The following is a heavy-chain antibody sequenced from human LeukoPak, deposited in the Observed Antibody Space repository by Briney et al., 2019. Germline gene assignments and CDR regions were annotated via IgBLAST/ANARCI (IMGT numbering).Heavy chain of an antibody. J-gene: IGHJ5*02. CDR1: GGSISSGDYY. Sequence: PSQTLSLTXTVSGGSISSGDYYWSWIRQPPGKGLEWIGYIYYSGSTYYNPSLKSRVTISVDTSKNQFSLKLSSVTAADTAVYYCARAGIYGSGSYSPNWFDPWGQGTLVTVSS. CDR3: ARAGIYGSGSYSPNWFDP. D-gene: IGHD3-10*01. CDR2: IYYSGST. V-gene: IGHV4-30-4*08.